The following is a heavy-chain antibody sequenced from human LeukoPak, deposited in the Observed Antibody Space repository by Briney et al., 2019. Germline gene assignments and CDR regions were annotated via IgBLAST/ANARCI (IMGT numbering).Heavy chain of an antibody. CDR3: TRRGASTGAFDI. CDR1: GFIFSSYW. Sequence: PGGSLRLSCAASGFIFSSYWMHWVRQGPGKGLVWVSRINSDGSSTSYADSVKGRFTISRDNAKNTLYLQMKSLRAEDTAVYYCTRRGASTGAFDIWGQGTMVTVSS. D-gene: IGHD1-26*01. V-gene: IGHV3-74*01. CDR2: INSDGSST. J-gene: IGHJ3*02.